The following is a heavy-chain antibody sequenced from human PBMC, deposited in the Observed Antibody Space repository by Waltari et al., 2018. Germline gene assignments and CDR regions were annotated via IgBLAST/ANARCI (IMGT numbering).Heavy chain of an antibody. J-gene: IGHJ4*02. CDR3: ARLNDDHDFQALDF. D-gene: IGHD1-1*01. CDR1: GFSFGNYA. CDR2: IRGSGDSI. Sequence: ELQLLESGGGFVQPGGSLRLLCAASGFSFGNYAMTWVGQAPGKGLEWVAGIRGSGDSIYYADAVKGRFTISRDNSKNTLTLQVNSLRGEDTAVYYCARLNDDHDFQALDFWGQGTLVTVSS. V-gene: IGHV3-23*01.